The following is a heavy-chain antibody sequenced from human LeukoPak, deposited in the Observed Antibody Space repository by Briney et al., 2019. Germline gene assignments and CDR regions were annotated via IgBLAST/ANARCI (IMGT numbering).Heavy chain of an antibody. J-gene: IGHJ6*02. D-gene: IGHD6-13*01. Sequence: PGGSLRLSCAASGFTFSSYGMHWVRQAPGKGLEWVAVISYDGSNKYYADSVKGRFTTSRDNSMNTLYLQMNSLRAEDTAVYFCANDAAQQQLSNLFYGMDVWGQGTTVTVSS. V-gene: IGHV3-30*18. CDR1: GFTFSSYG. CDR3: ANDAAQQQLSNLFYGMDV. CDR2: ISYDGSNK.